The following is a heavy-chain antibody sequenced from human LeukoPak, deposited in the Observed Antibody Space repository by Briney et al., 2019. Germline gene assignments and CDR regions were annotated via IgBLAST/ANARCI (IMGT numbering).Heavy chain of an antibody. CDR2: ISSSGSTI. V-gene: IGHV3-11*01. CDR3: TVSGIYYDSSGSDY. D-gene: IGHD3-22*01. Sequence: GGSLRLSCAASGFTFSDYYMSWIRQAPGKGLEWVSYISSSGSTIYYADSVKGRFTISRDNAKNSLYLQMNSLRAEDTAVYYCTVSGIYYDSSGSDYWGQGTLVTVSS. J-gene: IGHJ4*02. CDR1: GFTFSDYY.